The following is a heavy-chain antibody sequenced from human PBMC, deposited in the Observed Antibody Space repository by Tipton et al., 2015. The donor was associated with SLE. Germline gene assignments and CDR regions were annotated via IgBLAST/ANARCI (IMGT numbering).Heavy chain of an antibody. CDR1: GGSISSYY. D-gene: IGHD2-2*01. CDR3: ARDLGGSMPFY. J-gene: IGHJ4*02. V-gene: IGHV4-59*01. CDR2: IYYSGST. Sequence: TLSLTCTVSGGSISSYYWSWIRQPPGKGLEWIGYIYYSGSTNYNPSLKSRVTISVDTSKNQFSLKLSSVTAADTAVYYCARDLGGSMPFYWGQGTLVTVSS.